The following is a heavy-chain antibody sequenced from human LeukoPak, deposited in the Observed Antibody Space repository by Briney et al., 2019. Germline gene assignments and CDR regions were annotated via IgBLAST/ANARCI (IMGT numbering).Heavy chain of an antibody. CDR1: GFTFSSYA. J-gene: IGHJ5*02. CDR3: ARDGYDILTGYYNGRWFDP. CDR2: LSYDGSNK. Sequence: PGGSLRLSCAASGFTFSSYAMHWVRQAPGKGLEWVAVLSYDGSNKYYADSVKGRFTISRDNSKNTLYLQMNSLRAEDTAVYYCARDGYDILTGYYNGRWFDPWGQGTLVTVSS. D-gene: IGHD3-9*01. V-gene: IGHV3-30*04.